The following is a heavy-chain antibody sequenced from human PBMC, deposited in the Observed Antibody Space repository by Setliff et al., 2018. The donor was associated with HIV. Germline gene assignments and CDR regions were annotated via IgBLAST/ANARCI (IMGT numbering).Heavy chain of an antibody. CDR3: ARTDYGGNSGGNYFDY. Sequence: ASVKVSCKASGYTFTTYEITWVRQAPGQGLEWLGWISPYNGHTYFAQKFQGRVTMTTDIATSTAYMEVRSLRSDGTAVYYCARTDYGGNSGGNYFDYWGQGSLVTVSS. J-gene: IGHJ4*02. CDR1: GYTFTTYE. D-gene: IGHD4-17*01. V-gene: IGHV1-18*01. CDR2: ISPYNGHT.